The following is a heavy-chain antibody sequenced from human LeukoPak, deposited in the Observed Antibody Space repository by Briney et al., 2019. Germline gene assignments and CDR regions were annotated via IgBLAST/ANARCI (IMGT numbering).Heavy chain of an antibody. J-gene: IGHJ4*02. V-gene: IGHV3-74*01. D-gene: IGHD6-19*01. CDR3: ARVTAVAGTSVGVDA. Sequence: GGPLRLSCAASGFTFTTYSMNWVRQTPGKGLVWVSRINSDASVTTYADSVKGRSTISRDNAKNTLYLQMNSLRAEDTAVYYCARVTAVAGTSVGVDAWGQGILVTVS. CDR2: INSDASVT. CDR1: GFTFTTYS.